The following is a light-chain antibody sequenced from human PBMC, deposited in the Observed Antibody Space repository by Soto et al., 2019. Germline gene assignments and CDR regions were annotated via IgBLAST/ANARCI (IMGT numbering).Light chain of an antibody. J-gene: IGLJ1*01. Sequence: QSALTQPPSASGTPGQRVTISCSGSSSNIGSNTVNWYQQLPGTAPKVLIYSNNQRPSGVPDRFSGSKSGTSASLAISGLQSEDEADYYCAARDDSLNGHVFGTGTKLTVL. CDR3: AARDDSLNGHV. V-gene: IGLV1-44*01. CDR1: SSNIGSNT. CDR2: SNN.